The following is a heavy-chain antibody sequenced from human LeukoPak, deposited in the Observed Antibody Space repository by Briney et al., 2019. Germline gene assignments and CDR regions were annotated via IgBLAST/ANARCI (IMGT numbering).Heavy chain of an antibody. CDR1: GGTFSSYA. CDR3: ARDTKRSRARWENLGFDP. V-gene: IGHV1-69*05. D-gene: IGHD1-26*01. Sequence: SVKVSCKASGGTFSSYAISWVRQAPGQGLEWMGGIIPIFGTANYAQKFQGRVTMTTDTSTSTAYMELRSLRSDDTAVYYCARDTKRSRARWENLGFDPWGQGTLVTVSS. CDR2: IIPIFGTA. J-gene: IGHJ5*02.